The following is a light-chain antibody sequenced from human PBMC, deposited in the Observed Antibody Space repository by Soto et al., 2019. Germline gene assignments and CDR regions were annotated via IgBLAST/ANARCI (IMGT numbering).Light chain of an antibody. Sequence: DIPTTKSPSTLSASVGDRVPLSCRASQSISVWLAWYQEKAGKAPHLLIYKASRLESGVPSRFTDSGSGTEFTLTISSLQPDDFATYYCQQYNSYSFGRGTKVDIK. CDR2: KAS. CDR1: QSISVW. J-gene: IGKJ1*01. CDR3: QQYNSYS. V-gene: IGKV1-5*03.